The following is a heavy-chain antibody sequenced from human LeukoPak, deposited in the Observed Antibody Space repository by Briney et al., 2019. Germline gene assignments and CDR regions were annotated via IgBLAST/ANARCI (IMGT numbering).Heavy chain of an antibody. D-gene: IGHD3-16*02. CDR2: IISKTDGGTT. V-gene: IGHV3-15*01. CDR1: GFTFSNAW. J-gene: IGHJ4*02. CDR3: TTDNGPTDYVWGSYRYGFDY. Sequence: PGGSLRLSCAASGFTFSNAWMSWVRQARGKGLEWVGRIISKTDGGTTDYAAPVKGRFTISRDDSKNTLYLQMNSLKTEDTAVYYCTTDNGPTDYVWGSYRYGFDYWGQGTLVTVSS.